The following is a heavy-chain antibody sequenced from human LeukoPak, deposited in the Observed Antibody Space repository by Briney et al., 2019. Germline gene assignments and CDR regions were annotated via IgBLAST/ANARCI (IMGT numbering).Heavy chain of an antibody. CDR3: ARDPYYYDSSGYYSDY. D-gene: IGHD3-22*01. J-gene: IGHJ4*02. V-gene: IGHV4-61*02. Sequence: SETLSLTCTVPGGSISSGSYYWSWIRQPAGKGLEWIGRIYTSGSTNYNPSLNSRVTISVDTSKNQFSLKLSSVTAADTAVYYCARDPYYYDSSGYYSDYWGQGTLVTVSS. CDR1: GGSISSGSYY. CDR2: IYTSGST.